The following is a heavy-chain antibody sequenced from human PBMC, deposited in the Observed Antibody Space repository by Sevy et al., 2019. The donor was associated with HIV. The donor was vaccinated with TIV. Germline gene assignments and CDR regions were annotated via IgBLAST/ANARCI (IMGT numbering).Heavy chain of an antibody. J-gene: IGHJ4*02. CDR2: IKSKTYCGTT. CDR1: GFTFGDYA. D-gene: IGHD6-19*01. CDR3: TRDLYGCGWFYFDY. Sequence: GGSLRLSCIASGFTFGDYAMSWFRQAPGKGLEWVGFIKSKTYCGTTEYAASVKGRFIISRDDSKNIAYLQMNSLKTEDTAVYYCTRDLYGCGWFYFDYWGQGTLVTVSS. V-gene: IGHV3-49*03.